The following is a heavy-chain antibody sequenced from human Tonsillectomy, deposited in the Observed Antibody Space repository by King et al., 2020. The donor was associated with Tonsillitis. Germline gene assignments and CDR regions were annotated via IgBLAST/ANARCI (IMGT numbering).Heavy chain of an antibody. V-gene: IGHV4-39*01. D-gene: IGHD4-17*01. Sequence: LQLQESGPGLVKPSETLSLTCTVSGGSITSSTYYYWGWIRQPPGKGLEWIGCIYYSGSTYYNPSLMSRVTISVDTSKNQFSLRLSSVTAADTAVYYCARHTMADYGDSDDWGQGTLVTVSS. CDR2: IYYSGST. CDR1: GGSITSSTYYY. CDR3: ARHTMADYGDSDD. J-gene: IGHJ4*02.